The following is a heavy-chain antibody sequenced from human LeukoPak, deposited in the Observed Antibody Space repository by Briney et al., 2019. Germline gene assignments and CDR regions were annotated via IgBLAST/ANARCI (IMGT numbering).Heavy chain of an antibody. CDR3: ARHSGGSGSDNAFDI. D-gene: IGHD3-10*01. CDR2: IYYSGST. Sequence: SETLSLTCSVSGGSIRSSSYYWGWIRQPPGKGPEWTGSIYYSGSTYYNPSLKSRITISVDTSKNQFSLKLSSVTAADKAVYFCARHSGGSGSDNAFDIWGQGTMVTVSS. J-gene: IGHJ3*02. CDR1: GGSIRSSSYY. V-gene: IGHV4-39*01.